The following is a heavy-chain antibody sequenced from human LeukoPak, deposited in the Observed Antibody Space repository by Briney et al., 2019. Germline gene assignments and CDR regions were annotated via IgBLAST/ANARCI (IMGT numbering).Heavy chain of an antibody. CDR1: GYTFTGYY. CDR3: ARDSDRGGGWYVVYYYMDV. J-gene: IGHJ6*03. V-gene: IGHV1-2*02. Sequence: GASVKVSCKASGYTFTGYYMHWVRQAPGQGLEWMGWINPNSGGTNYAQKFQGRVTMTRDTSISTAYMELSRLRSDDTAVYYCARDSDRGGGWYVVYYYMDVWGKGTTVTVSS. CDR2: INPNSGGT. D-gene: IGHD6-19*01.